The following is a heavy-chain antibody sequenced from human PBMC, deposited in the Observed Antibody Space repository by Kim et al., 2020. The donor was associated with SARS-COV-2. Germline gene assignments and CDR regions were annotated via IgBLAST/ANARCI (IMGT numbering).Heavy chain of an antibody. J-gene: IGHJ6*02. CDR2: IYYSGST. CDR3: ARDEGNYYGMDV. Sequence: SETLSLTCTVSGGSISSGGYYWSWIRQHPGKGLEWIGYIYYSGSTYYNPSLKSRVTISVDTSKNQFSLKLSSVTAADTAVYYCARDEGNYYGMDVWGQGTTVTVSS. CDR1: GGSISSGGYY. V-gene: IGHV4-31*03.